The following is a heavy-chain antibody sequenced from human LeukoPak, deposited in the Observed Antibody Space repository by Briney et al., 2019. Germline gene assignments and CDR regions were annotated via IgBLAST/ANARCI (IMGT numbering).Heavy chain of an antibody. D-gene: IGHD2-2*01. CDR1: GYTFSTYY. V-gene: IGHV1-18*01. Sequence: VASVKVSCKPSGYTFSTYYISWVRQAPGQGLEWMGWIRTDNGDTHYTQRLQGRLTLTRDTSTSTVYMDLMSLRSDDTAFYYCVRGHCTSASCFWHFDYWGQGTLVTVSS. CDR2: IRTDNGDT. CDR3: VRGHCTSASCFWHFDY. J-gene: IGHJ4*02.